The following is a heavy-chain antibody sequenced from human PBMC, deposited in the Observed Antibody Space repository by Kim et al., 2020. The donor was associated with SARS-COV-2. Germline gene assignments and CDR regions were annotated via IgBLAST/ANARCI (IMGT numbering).Heavy chain of an antibody. CDR2: FLYDGTTK. CDR3: ASAGPHYSESSGTSLGLRNSGAMVI. Sequence: GGSLRLSCAASGFTFSNYAMHWVRQAPGKGLEWVALFLYDGTTKYYADSVRGRFTISSDNSKNTLYLQLNSLRAEDTAVYYCASAGPHYSESSGTSLGLRNSGAMVIWGHGATVTFSS. J-gene: IGHJ6*02. V-gene: IGHV3-30*14. D-gene: IGHD3-22*01. CDR1: GFTFSNYA.